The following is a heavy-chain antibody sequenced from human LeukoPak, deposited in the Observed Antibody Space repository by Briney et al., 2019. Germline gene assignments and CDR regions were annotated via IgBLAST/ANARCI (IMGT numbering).Heavy chain of an antibody. CDR1: GGSFSGYY. CDR3: ARASDGIDFDP. CDR2: INHSGST. V-gene: IGHV4-34*01. J-gene: IGHJ5*02. D-gene: IGHD1-26*01. Sequence: SETLSLTCAVYGGSFSGYYWSWIRKPPGKGLEWIGEINHSGSTNYNPSLKSRVTISVDTSKNQFSLKLSSVTAADTAVYYCARASDGIDFDPWGQGTLVTVSS.